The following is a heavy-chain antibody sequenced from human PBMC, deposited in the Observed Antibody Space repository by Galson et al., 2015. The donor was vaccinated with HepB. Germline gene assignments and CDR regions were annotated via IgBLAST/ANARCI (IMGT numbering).Heavy chain of an antibody. V-gene: IGHV3-NL1*01. D-gene: IGHD7-27*01. CDR2: IYSSSST. Sequence: SLRLSCAASGFSFNYFPMHWVRQAPGKGLEWVSLIYSSSSTNYADFVRGRFTISRDTSKNTVYLQMSRLRADDTAIYYCAQLGTGYWGRGTLVTVSS. CDR1: GFSFNYFP. J-gene: IGHJ4*02. CDR3: AQLGTGY.